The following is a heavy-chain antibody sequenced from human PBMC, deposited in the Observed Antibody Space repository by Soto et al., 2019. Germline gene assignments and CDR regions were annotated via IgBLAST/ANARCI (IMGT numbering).Heavy chain of an antibody. CDR2: IKPDGSEQ. Sequence: GGSLRLSCAASEFTFDKYYMTWVHQAPGKGPEWVANIKPDGSEQYYVDSVKGRFTIPRDNANNSLYLQMNSLRAEDTAVYFCARGNWNYYYGFDVWGQGTTVTVSS. V-gene: IGHV3-7*01. CDR3: ARGNWNYYYGFDV. CDR1: EFTFDKYY. J-gene: IGHJ6*02. D-gene: IGHD1-20*01.